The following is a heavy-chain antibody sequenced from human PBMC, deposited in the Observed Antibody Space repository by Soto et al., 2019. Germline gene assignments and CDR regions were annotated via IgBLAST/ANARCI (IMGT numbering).Heavy chain of an antibody. Sequence: EVQLVESGGGLVKPGGSLRLSCAASGFTFSSYSMNWVRQAPGKDLEWISSISTTSSNVYYADSVKGRFTISRDNAESSMYLQMNSLRTEDTAVYYCARDSRIVAPPSMGSVGFDLWGQGTLVTVSS. D-gene: IGHD2-2*01. CDR2: ISTTSSNV. V-gene: IGHV3-21*06. J-gene: IGHJ5*02. CDR1: GFTFSSYS. CDR3: ARDSRIVAPPSMGSVGFDL.